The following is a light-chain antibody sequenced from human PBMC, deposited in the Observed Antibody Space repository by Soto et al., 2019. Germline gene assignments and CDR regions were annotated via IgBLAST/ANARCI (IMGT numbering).Light chain of an antibody. CDR2: GAS. CDR1: QSVSSY. Sequence: EILMTQSPATLSVSPGERVTLSCRASQSVSSYLAWYQQKPGQAPRLLIYGASTRATGIPDRFSGSGSGTDFTLTISRLEPEDFAVFYCQQYGSSPWTFGQGTKVDIK. V-gene: IGKV3-20*01. J-gene: IGKJ1*01. CDR3: QQYGSSPWT.